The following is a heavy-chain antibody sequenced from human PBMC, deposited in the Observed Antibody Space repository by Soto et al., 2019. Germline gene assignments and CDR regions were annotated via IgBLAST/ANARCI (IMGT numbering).Heavy chain of an antibody. J-gene: IGHJ6*02. D-gene: IGHD3-10*02. CDR2: IYWDDDK. CDR3: AYHAPLFGPFSYGMDV. Sequence: QITLKESGPTLVKPTQTLTLTCTFSGFSLSTSGVGVGWIRQPPGKALEWLALIYWDDDKRYSPSLKSRLTITXXTXQXPVVLTMTNMDPVDTATYYCAYHAPLFGPFSYGMDVWGQGTTVTVSS. V-gene: IGHV2-5*02. CDR1: GFSLSTSGVG.